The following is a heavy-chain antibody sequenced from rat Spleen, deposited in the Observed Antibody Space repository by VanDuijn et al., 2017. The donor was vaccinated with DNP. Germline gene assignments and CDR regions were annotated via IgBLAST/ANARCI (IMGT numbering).Heavy chain of an antibody. J-gene: IGHJ2*01. CDR2: IGNTGGT. D-gene: IGHD1-9*01. CDR3: ARGHTTGITTGFDY. CDR1: GLSLTSNS. V-gene: IGHV2-47*01. Sequence: QVQLKESGPGLVQPSQTLSLTCTVSGLSLTSNSVSWIRQPPGKGLEWMGVIGNTGGTRYNAVFKSRLSISRDTSKSQVFLKMNSLQTEDTAIYFCARGHTTGITTGFDYWGQGVMVTVSS.